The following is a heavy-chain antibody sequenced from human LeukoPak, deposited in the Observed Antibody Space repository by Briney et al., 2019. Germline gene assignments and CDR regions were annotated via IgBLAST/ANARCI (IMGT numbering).Heavy chain of an antibody. CDR3: ARQLGSDAFDI. CDR2: VFPVDSDT. CDR1: GYRFTSYW. V-gene: IGHV5-51*01. J-gene: IGHJ3*02. Sequence: GGSLEISFKGSGYRFTSYWIGWVRPMPGKGLEWMGIVFPVDSDTRYSPSFQGQATTSVDKSITTAYLQWSSLKASDTAMYYCARQLGSDAFDIWGQGTMVTVSS. D-gene: IGHD3-10*01.